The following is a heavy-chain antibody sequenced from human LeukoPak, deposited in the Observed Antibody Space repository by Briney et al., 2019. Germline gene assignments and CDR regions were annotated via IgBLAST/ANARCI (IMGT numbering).Heavy chain of an antibody. D-gene: IGHD3-3*01. CDR1: GFTFSSYS. Sequence: GGSLRLSCAASGFTFSSYSMNWVRRAPGKGLEWVSYISSSSSTIYYADSVKGRFTISRDNAKNSLFLQMNSLRAEDTAVYYCARDRVSYFDYWGQGTLVTVSS. V-gene: IGHV3-48*01. CDR2: ISSSSSTI. J-gene: IGHJ4*02. CDR3: ARDRVSYFDY.